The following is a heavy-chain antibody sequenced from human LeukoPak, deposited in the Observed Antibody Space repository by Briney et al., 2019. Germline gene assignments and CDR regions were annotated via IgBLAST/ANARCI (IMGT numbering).Heavy chain of an antibody. J-gene: IGHJ4*02. CDR1: GFTFDDYA. CDR2: ISWNSGSI. CDR3: AKDMHGGNSGELDY. Sequence: GGSLRLSCAASGFTFDDYAMHWVRQAPGKGLEWVSGISWNSGSIGYADSVKGRFTISRDNAKNSLYLQMNSLRAEDTALYYCAKDMHGGNSGELDYWGQGTLVTVSS. V-gene: IGHV3-9*01. D-gene: IGHD4-23*01.